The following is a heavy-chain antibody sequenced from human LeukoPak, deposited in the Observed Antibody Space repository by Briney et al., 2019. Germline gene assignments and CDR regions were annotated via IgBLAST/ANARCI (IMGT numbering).Heavy chain of an antibody. J-gene: IGHJ4*02. D-gene: IGHD2-2*01. Sequence: PGGSLRLSCAASGFTFDDYAMHWVRQAPGKSLEWVSGISWNSGSIGYADSVKGRFTISRDNAKNSLYLQMKSLRAEDTAVYYCARDYCSTTTCRLDYWGQGTLVTVSS. V-gene: IGHV3-9*01. CDR2: ISWNSGSI. CDR1: GFTFDDYA. CDR3: ARDYCSTTTCRLDY.